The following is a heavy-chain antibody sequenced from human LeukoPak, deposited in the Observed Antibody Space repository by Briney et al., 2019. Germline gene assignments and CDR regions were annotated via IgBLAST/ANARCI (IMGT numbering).Heavy chain of an antibody. V-gene: IGHV4-39*07. CDR1: GGSITSSSYY. CDR2: IYYSGST. Sequence: SETLSLTCTVSGGSITSSSYYWGWIRQPPGKGLEWIGRIYYSGSTYYNPSLKSRVTISVDTSKNQSSLKLSSVTAADTAVYYCARDPHYDILTGYSSSFDYWGQGTLVTVSS. D-gene: IGHD3-9*01. J-gene: IGHJ4*02. CDR3: ARDPHYDILTGYSSSFDY.